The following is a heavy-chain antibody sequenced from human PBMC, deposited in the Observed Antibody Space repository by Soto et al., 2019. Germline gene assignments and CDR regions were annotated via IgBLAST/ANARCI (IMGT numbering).Heavy chain of an antibody. J-gene: IGHJ5*02. CDR1: GGSISSRGYY. CDR3: ATSNWFDP. Sequence: QLQLQESGPGLVKPSETLSLTCTVSGGSISSRGYYWGWIRQPPGKGLEWIGTIYYSGSTYYNPSLKSRVTISVATSKNQSSLKLSPVTAADTAVYYWATSNWFDPWGQGTLVTVSS. V-gene: IGHV4-39*01. CDR2: IYYSGST.